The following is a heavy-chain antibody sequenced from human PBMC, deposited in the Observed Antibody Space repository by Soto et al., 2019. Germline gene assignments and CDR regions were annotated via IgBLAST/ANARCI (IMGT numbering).Heavy chain of an antibody. CDR3: ARSPQYYTPGSSPFDY. CDR2: IYDSGTT. CDR1: SYVIESGHY. D-gene: IGHD3-3*01. Sequence: SETLSLTCVVSSYVIESGHYWGWVRQPSGKGLEWVGSIYDSGTTYYNPSLRSRVTISADTSKNQFSLSLTSVTAADTAVYYCARSPQYYTPGSSPFDYWGPGTMVTVS. J-gene: IGHJ4*03. V-gene: IGHV4-38-2*01.